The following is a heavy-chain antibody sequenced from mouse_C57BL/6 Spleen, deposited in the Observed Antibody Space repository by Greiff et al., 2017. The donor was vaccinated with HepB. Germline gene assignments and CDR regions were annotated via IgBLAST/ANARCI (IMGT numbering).Heavy chain of an antibody. CDR3: ARMVTWYFDV. D-gene: IGHD2-3*01. V-gene: IGHV1-64*01. CDR2: IHPNSGST. CDR1: GYTFTSYW. Sequence: VQLQQPGAELVKPGASVKLSCKASGYTFTSYWMHWVKQRPGQGLEWIGMIHPNSGSTNYNEKFKSKATLTVDKSSSTAYMQLSSLSSEDSAVYYCARMVTWYFDVWGTGTTVTVSS. J-gene: IGHJ1*03.